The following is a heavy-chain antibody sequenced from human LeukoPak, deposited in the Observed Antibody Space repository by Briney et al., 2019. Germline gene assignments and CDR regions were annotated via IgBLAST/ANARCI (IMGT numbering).Heavy chain of an antibody. CDR3: ARDTKDY. D-gene: IGHD2-2*01. CDR1: GFTFSSYE. CDR2: ITTTGDRI. J-gene: IGHJ4*02. V-gene: IGHV3-48*03. Sequence: GGSLRLSCEASGFTFSSYEMNWVRQAPGKGLEWISYITTTGDRIQYADSVKGRFTISRDNAKNSLYLQMNSLRAEDTGVYFCARDTKDYWGQGTLVVVSS.